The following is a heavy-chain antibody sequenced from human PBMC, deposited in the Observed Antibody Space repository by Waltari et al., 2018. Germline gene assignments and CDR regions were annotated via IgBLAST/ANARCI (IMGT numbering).Heavy chain of an antibody. J-gene: IGHJ3*02. CDR1: GGTFSSYA. CDR2: IIPILGIA. V-gene: IGHV1-69*04. D-gene: IGHD2-15*01. Sequence: QVQLVQSGAEVKKPGSSVKVSCKASGGTFSSYAISWVRQAPGQGLEWMGRIIPILGIANDAQKFQGRVTITADKSTSTAYMGLSSLRSEDTAVYYCAREVGYCSGGSCSYDAFDIWGQGTMVTVSS. CDR3: AREVGYCSGGSCSYDAFDI.